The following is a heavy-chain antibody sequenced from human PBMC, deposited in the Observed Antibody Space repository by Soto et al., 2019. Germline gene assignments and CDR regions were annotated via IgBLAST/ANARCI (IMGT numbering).Heavy chain of an antibody. CDR2: ISYDGSNK. CDR1: GFTFSSYG. D-gene: IGHD2-8*01. Sequence: GGSLRLSCAASGFTFSSYGMHWVRQAPGKGLEWVAVISYDGSNKYYADSVKGRFTISRDNSKNTLYLQMNSLRAEDTAVYYCAKDRWALMSYYFDYWGQGTLVTVSS. V-gene: IGHV3-30*18. J-gene: IGHJ4*02. CDR3: AKDRWALMSYYFDY.